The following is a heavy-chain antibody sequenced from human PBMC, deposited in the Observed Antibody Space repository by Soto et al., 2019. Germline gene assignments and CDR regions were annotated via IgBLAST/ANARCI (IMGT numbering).Heavy chain of an antibody. V-gene: IGHV3-30*18. CDR2: ISYDGSYK. CDR3: AEDLSRRLGAFEI. CDR1: GFTFSSYA. Sequence: GGSLRLSCAASGFTFSSYAMDWVRQAPGKGLEWVALISYDGSYKYYADSVKGRFTISRDNSKNTLYLQMKSLRPEDTAVYYCAEDLSRRLGAFEIWGQGTEVTVSS. J-gene: IGHJ3*02. D-gene: IGHD3-16*02.